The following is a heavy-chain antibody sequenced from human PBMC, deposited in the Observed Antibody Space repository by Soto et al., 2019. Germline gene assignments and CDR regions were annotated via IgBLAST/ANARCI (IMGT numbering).Heavy chain of an antibody. Sequence: ASVKVSCKASGGTFRSYTISWVRQAPGQGLEWMGRIIPILGIANYAQKFQGRVTITADKSTSTAYMELSSLRSEDTAVYYCARSRIAAAGTDAFDIWGQGTMVTVSS. CDR3: ARSRIAAAGTDAFDI. V-gene: IGHV1-69*02. CDR1: GGTFRSYT. D-gene: IGHD6-13*01. CDR2: IIPILGIA. J-gene: IGHJ3*02.